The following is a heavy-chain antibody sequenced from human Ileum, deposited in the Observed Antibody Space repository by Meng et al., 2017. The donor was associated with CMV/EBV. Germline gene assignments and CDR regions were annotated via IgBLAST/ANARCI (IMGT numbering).Heavy chain of an antibody. CDR2: IYYSGST. Sequence: SGGPVSSGSYYWSWIRQPPGKGLEWIGYIYYSGSTYYSPSLKSRVTISVDTSKNQFSLKLSSVTAADTAVYYCARYYYGSGKDYFDYWGQGTLVTVSS. CDR1: GGPVSSGSYY. CDR3: ARYYYGSGKDYFDY. V-gene: IGHV4-61*01. D-gene: IGHD3-10*01. J-gene: IGHJ4*02.